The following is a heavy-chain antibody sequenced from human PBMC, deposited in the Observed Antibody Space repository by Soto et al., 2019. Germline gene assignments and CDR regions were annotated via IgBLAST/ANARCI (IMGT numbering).Heavy chain of an antibody. CDR3: ARERGGYKHFDY. D-gene: IGHD1-26*01. Sequence: QVQLVQSGAEVKKPGASVRVSCKSSGYTFTDYGITWVRQAPGQGLEWMGWINTYKGNINYAQRLQGRVTMTTDTSTSTAYMELRSLTSAATAVYYCARERGGYKHFDYWGQGALVTVSS. V-gene: IGHV1-18*01. J-gene: IGHJ4*02. CDR2: INTYKGNI. CDR1: GYTFTDYG.